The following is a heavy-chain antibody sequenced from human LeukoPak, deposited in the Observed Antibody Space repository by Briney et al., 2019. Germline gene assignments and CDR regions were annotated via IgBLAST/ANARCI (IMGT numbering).Heavy chain of an antibody. J-gene: IGHJ3*02. CDR1: GASISFYY. CDR2: IYYSGST. D-gene: IGHD6-13*01. CDR3: ALDSSGWSDDSFDI. V-gene: IGHV4-59*01. Sequence: NTSETLSLTCTVSGASISFYYWSWIPQPPGKGLEWIGYIYYSGSTKYNPSLKSRVTMSIDTSKNQFSLNLKSVTAADTAVYYCALDSSGWSDDSFDIWGHGTMVTVSS.